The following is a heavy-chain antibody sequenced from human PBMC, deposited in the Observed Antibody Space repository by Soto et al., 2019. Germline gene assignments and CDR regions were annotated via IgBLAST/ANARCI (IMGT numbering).Heavy chain of an antibody. CDR2: ISYDGSNK. CDR3: TRSITRIVVVPLPDY. J-gene: IGHJ4*02. V-gene: IGHV3-30*03. CDR1: GFTFSSYG. D-gene: IGHD3-22*01. Sequence: GGSLRLSCAASGFTFSSYGMHWVRQAPGKGLEWVAVISYDGSNKYYADSVKGRFTISRDNSKNTLYLQMNSLRAEDTAVYYCTRSITRIVVVPLPDYWGQGTLVTVSS.